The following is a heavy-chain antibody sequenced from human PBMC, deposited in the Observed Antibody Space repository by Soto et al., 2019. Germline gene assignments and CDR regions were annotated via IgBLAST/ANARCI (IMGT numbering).Heavy chain of an antibody. J-gene: IGHJ4*02. CDR2: IWYDGSNK. Sequence: QVQLVESGGGVVQPGRSPRLSCAASGFTFSSYAMHWVRQAPGKGLEWVAVIWYDGSNKYYADSVKGRFTISRDNSKNTLYLQMNSLGAEDTAVYYCASQLLTIGPFDFWGQGTLVTVSS. V-gene: IGHV3-30-3*01. D-gene: IGHD2-2*01. CDR1: GFTFSSYA. CDR3: ASQLLTIGPFDF.